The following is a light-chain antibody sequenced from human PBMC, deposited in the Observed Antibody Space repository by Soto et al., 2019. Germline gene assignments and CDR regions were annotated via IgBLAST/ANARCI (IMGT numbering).Light chain of an antibody. Sequence: AIQMTQSPSSLSASVGDRVTVTCRASQGIRSDLGWYQQKPGKAPKLLIYAASRLPSGVPSRFSGSGSGTDFILTISSLQPEDTATYYCQQYNNWPRTFGQGTKVEIK. CDR1: QGIRSD. CDR2: AAS. V-gene: IGKV1-6*01. J-gene: IGKJ1*01. CDR3: QQYNNWPRT.